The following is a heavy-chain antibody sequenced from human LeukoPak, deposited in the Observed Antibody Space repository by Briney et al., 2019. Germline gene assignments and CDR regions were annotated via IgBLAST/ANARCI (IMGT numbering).Heavy chain of an antibody. D-gene: IGHD1-20*01. Sequence: GGSLRLSCAASGFTFSSSWMSWVRQAPGKGLEWVANIKQDGSEKYYVDSVKGRFTISRDNAKNSLHLQMNSLRAEDTAVYYCAKDRGLITYYFDYWGQGTLVTVSS. CDR3: AKDRGLITYYFDY. J-gene: IGHJ4*02. CDR1: GFTFSSSW. V-gene: IGHV3-7*01. CDR2: IKQDGSEK.